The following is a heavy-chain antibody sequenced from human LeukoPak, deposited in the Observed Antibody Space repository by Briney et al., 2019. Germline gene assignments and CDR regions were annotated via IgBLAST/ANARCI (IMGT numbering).Heavy chain of an antibody. V-gene: IGHV3-23*01. CDR2: ISGSGVST. Sequence: GGSLRLSCAASGFTFSNYAMSWLRQAPGKGLEWVSAISGSGVSTYYSDSVKGRFTISRDNSQNTLYLQMNSLRAEDTAVYYCAKQSYRGSYLLYWFDPWGQGTLVTVSS. CDR1: GFTFSNYA. D-gene: IGHD1-26*01. J-gene: IGHJ5*02. CDR3: AKQSYRGSYLLYWFDP.